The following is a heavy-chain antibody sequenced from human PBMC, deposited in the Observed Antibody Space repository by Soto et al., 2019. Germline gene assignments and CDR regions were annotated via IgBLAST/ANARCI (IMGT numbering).Heavy chain of an antibody. CDR2: IAGSGGDR. CDR3: AKKYRGTYPFDY. CDR1: AFTFSRYA. V-gene: IGHV3-23*01. D-gene: IGHD1-26*01. J-gene: IGHJ4*02. Sequence: GGSLRLSCAASAFTFSRYAMAWVRQAPGKRLEWVSSIAGSGGDRSYANSVKGRFTISRDNSKNTLYLQMDSLGAEDTAIYYCAKKYRGTYPFDYWGQGTLVTVSS.